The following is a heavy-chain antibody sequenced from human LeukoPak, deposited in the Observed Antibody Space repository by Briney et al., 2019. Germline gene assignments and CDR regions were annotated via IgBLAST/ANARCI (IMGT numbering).Heavy chain of an antibody. CDR2: IYTGGGT. CDR3: ARVPYGNYHYYYMDV. V-gene: IGHV3-53*01. J-gene: IGHJ6*03. D-gene: IGHD3-10*01. Sequence: GGSLRLSCTASGFTVSNNYMNWVRQAPGKGLEWVSIIYTGGGTYYADSVKGRFTISRDNSKNTIYLQMNSLRAEDTAVYFCARVPYGNYHYYYMDVWGKGTTVTVSS. CDR1: GFTVSNNY.